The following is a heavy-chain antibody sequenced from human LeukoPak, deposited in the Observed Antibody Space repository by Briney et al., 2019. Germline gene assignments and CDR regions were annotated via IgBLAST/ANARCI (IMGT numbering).Heavy chain of an antibody. V-gene: IGHV5-51*01. Sequence: PGESLKISCKGSGYSFTSYWIGWVRPMPGKGLGWMGIIYPGDSDTRYSPSFQGQVTISADKSISTAYLQWSSLKASDTAMYYCARQHDSSGWYVHFDYWGQGTLVTVSS. CDR1: GYSFTSYW. CDR3: ARQHDSSGWYVHFDY. J-gene: IGHJ4*02. CDR2: IYPGDSDT. D-gene: IGHD6-19*01.